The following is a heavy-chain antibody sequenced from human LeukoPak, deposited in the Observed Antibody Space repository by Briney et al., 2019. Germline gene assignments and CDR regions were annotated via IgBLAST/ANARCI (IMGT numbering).Heavy chain of an antibody. V-gene: IGHV4-38-2*02. CDR2: IYHSGST. CDR1: GYSISSGYY. J-gene: IGHJ4*02. Sequence: SETLSLTCTVSGYSISSGYYWGWIRQPPGKGLEWIGSIYHSGSTYYNPSLKSRVTISVDTSKNQFSLKLTSVTAADTAVYYCARARETVAIDYWGQGTLVAVSS. D-gene: IGHD5-12*01. CDR3: ARARETVAIDY.